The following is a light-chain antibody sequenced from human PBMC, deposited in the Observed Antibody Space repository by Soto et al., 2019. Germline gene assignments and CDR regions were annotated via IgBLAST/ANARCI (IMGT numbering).Light chain of an antibody. CDR1: QSLTNTF. CDR3: QQYAFSPRT. J-gene: IGKJ1*01. Sequence: VVLTQSPGTLSLSPGEGATLSCRASQSLTNTFLTWYQQKPGQAPRLLIYGVFIRATGVPDRFSGGGSGTDFTLSISRLEAEDSAVYFCQQYAFSPRTFGQGTKVDIK. V-gene: IGKV3-20*01. CDR2: GVF.